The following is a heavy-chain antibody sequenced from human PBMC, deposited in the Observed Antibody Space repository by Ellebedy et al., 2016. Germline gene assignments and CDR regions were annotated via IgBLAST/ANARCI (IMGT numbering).Heavy chain of an antibody. J-gene: IGHJ3*01. D-gene: IGHD6-13*01. CDR1: GFSFSTYA. CDR3: AKVAVAAANFDAFDV. V-gene: IGHV3-23*01. Sequence: GGSLRLSCAASGFSFSTYAMTWVRQAPGKGLEWVSGISSGGSSTYYADSVKGRFTISRDNSKNTLDLQLNSLSAEDTAVYLCAKVAVAAANFDAFDVWGQGTMVTVSS. CDR2: ISSGGSST.